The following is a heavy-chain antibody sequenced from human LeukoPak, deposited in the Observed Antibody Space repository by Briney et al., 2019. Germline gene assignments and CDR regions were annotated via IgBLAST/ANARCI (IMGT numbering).Heavy chain of an antibody. D-gene: IGHD3-22*01. CDR2: IYYSGST. CDR1: GGSISSYY. CDR3: ARDSGGSMIVPREPRGYGMDV. J-gene: IGHJ6*02. Sequence: PSETLSLTCTVSGGSISSYYWSWIRQPPGKGLEWLGYIYYSGSTNYNPSLKSRVTISVDTSKNQFSLKLSSVTAADTAVYYCARDSGGSMIVPREPRGYGMDVWGQGTTVTVSS. V-gene: IGHV4-59*01.